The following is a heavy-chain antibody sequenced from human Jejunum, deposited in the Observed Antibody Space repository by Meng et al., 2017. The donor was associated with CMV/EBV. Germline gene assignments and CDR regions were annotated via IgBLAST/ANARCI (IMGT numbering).Heavy chain of an antibody. Sequence: SGFPFKKYAIHGVRRAPGKGLEWVALVSHDGVTKQYADSVQGRLTISRDNSQNTVVLQMDSLRGEDTAVYYCAAEYRLLNTPYFEYWGQGTVVTVSS. J-gene: IGHJ4*02. V-gene: IGHV3-30-3*01. CDR3: AAEYRLLNTPYFEY. CDR1: GFPFKKYA. D-gene: IGHD2/OR15-2a*01. CDR2: VSHDGVTK.